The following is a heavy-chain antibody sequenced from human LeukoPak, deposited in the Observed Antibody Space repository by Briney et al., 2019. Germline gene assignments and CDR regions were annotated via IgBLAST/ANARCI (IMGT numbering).Heavy chain of an antibody. J-gene: IGHJ4*02. CDR3: ARGRRVTDY. Sequence: ASETLSLTCTVSGGSISTSSYYWGWIRQPPGKGLEWIGYIYYSGSANYNASLKSRVTMSVDTSKSQVSLNLSSVTAADTAVYYCARGRRVTDYWGQGTLVTVSS. CDR1: GGSISTSSYY. D-gene: IGHD5-18*01. V-gene: IGHV4-61*05. CDR2: IYYSGSA.